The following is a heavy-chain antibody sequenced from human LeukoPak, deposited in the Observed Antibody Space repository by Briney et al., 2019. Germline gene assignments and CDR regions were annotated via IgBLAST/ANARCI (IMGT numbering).Heavy chain of an antibody. Sequence: SETLSLTCTVSGGFISTYFWRWIRQPPGKGLEWIGYIYYSGSTNYNPSLKSRVTISLDTSKNQFSLKLSSVTAADTAMYYCARVSRGNSVGGDYWGQGTLVTVSS. CDR2: IYYSGST. V-gene: IGHV4-59*01. J-gene: IGHJ4*02. D-gene: IGHD4-23*01. CDR3: ARVSRGNSVGGDY. CDR1: GGFISTYF.